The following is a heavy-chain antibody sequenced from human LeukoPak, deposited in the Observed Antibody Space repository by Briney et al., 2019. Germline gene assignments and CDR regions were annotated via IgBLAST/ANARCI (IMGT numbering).Heavy chain of an antibody. J-gene: IGHJ6*03. CDR1: GFTFTSSA. CDR2: IVVGSGNT. Sequence: GTSVKVSCKASGFTFTSSAMQWVRQARGQRLEWIGWIVVGSGNTNYAQKFQERVTITGNTSISTAYMELSSLRSEDTAVYYCARPCTSCYKDYYYMDVWGKGTTVTVSS. D-gene: IGHD2-2*02. CDR3: ARPCTSCYKDYYYMDV. V-gene: IGHV1-58*02.